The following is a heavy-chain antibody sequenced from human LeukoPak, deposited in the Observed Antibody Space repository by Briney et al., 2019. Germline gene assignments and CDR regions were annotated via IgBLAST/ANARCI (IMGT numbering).Heavy chain of an antibody. D-gene: IGHD2-15*01. J-gene: IGHJ4*02. Sequence: GGSLRLSCAASGFTFSSYSMNWVRQAPGKELEWVSYISSSSSTIYYADSVKGRFTISRDNAKNSLYLQMNSLRAEDTAVYYCARVPIVVVVAATELLYFDYWGQGTLVTVSS. CDR3: ARVPIVVVVAATELLYFDY. CDR2: ISSSSSTI. V-gene: IGHV3-48*01. CDR1: GFTFSSYS.